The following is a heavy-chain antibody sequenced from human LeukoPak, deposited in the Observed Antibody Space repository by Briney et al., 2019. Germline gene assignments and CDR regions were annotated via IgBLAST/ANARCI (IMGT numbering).Heavy chain of an antibody. Sequence: SETLSLTCAVYGGSFSGYYWSWIRQPPGKGLEWIGEVNHSGSTNYNPSLKSRVTKSVDTSKNQFSLKLSSVTAADTAVYYCARRPYQLLRSRWGGFDPWGQGTLVTVSS. V-gene: IGHV4-34*01. D-gene: IGHD2-2*01. CDR2: VNHSGST. CDR3: ARRPYQLLRSRWGGFDP. CDR1: GGSFSGYY. J-gene: IGHJ5*02.